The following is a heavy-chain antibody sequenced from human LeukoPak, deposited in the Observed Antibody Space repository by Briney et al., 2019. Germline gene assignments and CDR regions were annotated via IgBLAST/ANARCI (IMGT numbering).Heavy chain of an antibody. CDR1: GFTFSNYG. CDR3: AKESLGGYYFDY. J-gene: IGHJ4*02. CDR2: IWYGGSNK. D-gene: IGHD3-16*01. V-gene: IGHV3-30*02. Sequence: GGSLRLSCAASGFTFSNYGMHWVRQAPGKGLEWVAVIWYGGSNKYYADSVKGRFTISRDNSKNTLYLQMNSLRAEDTAVYYCAKESLGGYYFDYWGQGTLVTVSS.